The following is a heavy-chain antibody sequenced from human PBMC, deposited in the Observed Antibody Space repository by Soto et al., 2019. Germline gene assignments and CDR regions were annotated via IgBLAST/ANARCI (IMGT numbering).Heavy chain of an antibody. CDR1: GGTFSSYA. J-gene: IGHJ6*02. V-gene: IGHV1-69*06. D-gene: IGHD2-2*01. CDR3: ARDLGYCSSTSCYHYYGMDV. CDR2: IIPIFGTA. Sequence: QVQLVQSGAEVKKPGSSVKVSCKASGGTFSSYAISWVRQAPGQGLEWMGGIIPIFGTANYAQKFQGRVTITADKSTSTAYMELSSLRSEDTAVYYCARDLGYCSSTSCYHYYGMDVWGQGTTVTVSS.